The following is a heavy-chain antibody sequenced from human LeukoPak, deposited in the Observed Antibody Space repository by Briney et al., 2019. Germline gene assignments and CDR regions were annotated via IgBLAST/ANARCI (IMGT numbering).Heavy chain of an antibody. CDR3: ASSGYYRFDY. V-gene: IGHV3-7*03. CDR1: GFTFSSYW. Sequence: PGGSLTLSCAASGFTFSSYWMNWVRQAPGKGLEWVANIKQDGSEKYYVDSVKGRFTISRDNAKNSLYLQMNSLRAEDTAVYYCASSGYYRFDYWGQGTLVTVSS. CDR2: IKQDGSEK. J-gene: IGHJ4*02. D-gene: IGHD3-22*01.